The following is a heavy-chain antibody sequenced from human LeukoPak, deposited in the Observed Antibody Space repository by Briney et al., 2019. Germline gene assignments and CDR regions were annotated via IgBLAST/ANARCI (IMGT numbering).Heavy chain of an antibody. Sequence: LGGSLRLSCAASGFTFSAYWMHWVRQVPGKGLVWVSRINNDGTATFFADSVKGRFTISRDNAKNTLYLQMDSLRAEDPAMYYCARANDFWSGYDYWGQGTLVTVSS. CDR1: GFTFSAYW. V-gene: IGHV3-74*01. CDR3: ARANDFWSGYDY. J-gene: IGHJ4*02. D-gene: IGHD3-3*01. CDR2: INNDGTAT.